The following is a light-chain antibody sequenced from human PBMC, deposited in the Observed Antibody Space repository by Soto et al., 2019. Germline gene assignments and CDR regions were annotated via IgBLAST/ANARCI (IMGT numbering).Light chain of an antibody. CDR1: QSVRSGY. CDR2: GAS. J-gene: IGKJ1*01. V-gene: IGKV3-20*01. Sequence: EIVLTQSPGTLSLSPGERATLSCRASQSVRSGYFAWYQQKPGQAPRLLIVGASSRATGIPDRFSGGGSGTDFTLTISRLEPEDFALYYCHQYDNWPPWTFGQGTKVEIK. CDR3: HQYDNWPPWT.